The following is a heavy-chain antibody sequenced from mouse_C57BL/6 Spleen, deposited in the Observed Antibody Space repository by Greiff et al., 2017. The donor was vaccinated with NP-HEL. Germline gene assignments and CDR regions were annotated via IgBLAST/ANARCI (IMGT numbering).Heavy chain of an antibody. J-gene: IGHJ3*01. CDR1: GYTFTDYY. CDR3: ARGDGYYAAWFAY. V-gene: IGHV1-76*01. CDR2: IYPGSGNT. Sequence: VQLQESGAELVRPGASVKLSCKASGYTFTDYYINWVKQRPGQGLEWIARIYPGSGNTYYNEKFKGKATLTAEKSSSTAYMQLSSLTSEDSAVYFCARGDGYYAAWFAYWGQGTLVTVSA. D-gene: IGHD2-3*01.